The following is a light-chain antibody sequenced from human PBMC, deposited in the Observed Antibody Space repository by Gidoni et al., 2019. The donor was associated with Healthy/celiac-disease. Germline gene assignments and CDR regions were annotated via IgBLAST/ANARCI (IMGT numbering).Light chain of an antibody. CDR1: QSVSSY. Sequence: EIVLTQSPATLSLSPGERATLSCRASQSVSSYLAWYQQKPGQAPRLLIYAASNRATGIPARFSGSGSGTDFTLTISSLEPEDFAVYYCQQRSNWPPLTXGGGTK. J-gene: IGKJ4*01. V-gene: IGKV3-11*01. CDR3: QQRSNWPPLT. CDR2: AAS.